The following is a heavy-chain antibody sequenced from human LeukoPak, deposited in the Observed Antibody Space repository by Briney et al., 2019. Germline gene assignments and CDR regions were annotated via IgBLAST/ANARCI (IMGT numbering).Heavy chain of an antibody. CDR3: ASGGSGWANYFDY. CDR1: GGSISSGGYY. CDR2: IYYSGST. J-gene: IGHJ4*02. Sequence: PSETLSLTCTVSGGSISSGGYYWSWIRQHPGKGLEWIGYIYYSGSTYYNPSLKSRVTISVDTSKNQFSLKLSSVTAADTAVYYCASGGSGWANYFDYWGQGTLVTVSS. V-gene: IGHV4-31*03. D-gene: IGHD6-19*01.